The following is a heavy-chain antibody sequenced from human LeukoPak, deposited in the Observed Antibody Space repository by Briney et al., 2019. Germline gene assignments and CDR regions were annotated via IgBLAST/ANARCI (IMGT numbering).Heavy chain of an antibody. J-gene: IGHJ6*02. CDR1: GGTFSSYA. CDR2: IIPILGIA. V-gene: IGHV1-69*04. CDR3: ARDLDEYGMYV. Sequence: SVKVSCTASGGTFSSYAIRWVRQAPGQGLEWMGRIIPILGIANYAQKFQGRVTITADKSTSTAYMELSSLRSEDTAVYYCARDLDEYGMYVWGPETTVTVSS.